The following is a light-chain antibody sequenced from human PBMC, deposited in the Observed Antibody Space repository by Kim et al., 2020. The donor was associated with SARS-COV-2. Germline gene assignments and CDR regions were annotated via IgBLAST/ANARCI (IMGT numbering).Light chain of an antibody. CDR3: SSYTSSNTLV. J-gene: IGLJ2*01. CDR2: DVS. Sequence: QSALTQPASVSGSPGQSITISCTGTSSDVGGYNYVSWYQQHPGKAPKLIIYDVSHRPSGVSNRFSGSKSGNTASLTISGLQAEDEADYSCSSYTSSNTLVFGGGTQLTVL. V-gene: IGLV2-14*03. CDR1: SSDVGGYNY.